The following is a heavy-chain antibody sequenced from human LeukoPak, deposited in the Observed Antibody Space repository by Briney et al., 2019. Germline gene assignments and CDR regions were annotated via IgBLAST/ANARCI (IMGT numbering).Heavy chain of an antibody. D-gene: IGHD3-10*01. J-gene: IGHJ4*02. Sequence: SQTLSLTCAISGDSVSSNSAAWNWIRQSPSRGLEWLGRTHYRSKWYNDYAVSVKSRITINPDTSKNQFSLQLNSVTPEDTAVYYCARSGYYGSGELYYFDYWGQGTLVTVST. CDR2: THYRSKWYN. CDR1: GDSVSSNSAA. CDR3: ARSGYYGSGELYYFDY. V-gene: IGHV6-1*01.